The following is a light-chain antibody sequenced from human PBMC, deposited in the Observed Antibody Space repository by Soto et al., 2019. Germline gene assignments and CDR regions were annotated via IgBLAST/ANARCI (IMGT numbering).Light chain of an antibody. CDR3: CSYAGSSTLV. CDR1: SSGVGSYNL. J-gene: IGLJ1*01. Sequence: QSVLTQPASVSGSPGQSITISCTGTSSGVGSYNLVSWYQHHPGKAPKLMIYEVSKRPSGVSNRFSGSKSGNTASLTISGLQAEDEADYYCCSYAGSSTLVFGTGTKVTVL. CDR2: EVS. V-gene: IGLV2-23*02.